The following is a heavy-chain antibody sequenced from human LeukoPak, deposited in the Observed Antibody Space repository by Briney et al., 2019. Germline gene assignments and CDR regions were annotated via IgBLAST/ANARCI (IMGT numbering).Heavy chain of an antibody. Sequence: SETLSLSCTVSGGSISSYYWSWIRQPPGKGLEWVAFIYYSGSTYYNPSLKSRVTISLETFKNPFSLYMSSVTAAGTRVCYTVRVQRPLDGADYWGQGTLVTASS. CDR2: IYYSGST. CDR1: GGSISSYY. J-gene: IGHJ4*02. CDR3: VRVQRPLDGADY. V-gene: IGHV4-59*01. D-gene: IGHD1-1*01.